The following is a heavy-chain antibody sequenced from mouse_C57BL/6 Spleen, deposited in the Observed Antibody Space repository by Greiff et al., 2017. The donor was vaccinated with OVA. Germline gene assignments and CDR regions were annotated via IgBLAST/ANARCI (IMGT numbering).Heavy chain of an antibody. J-gene: IGHJ4*01. Sequence: QVQLQQSGAELVRPGSSVKLSCTASGYTFTSYWMHWVKQRPIQGLEWIGNIDPSDSATHYNQTFKDKATLPVDNSSSTAYMQLSSLTSECSAVYFCARDYCSYAMDYWGQGTSVTVSS. CDR1: GYTFTSYW. D-gene: IGHD1-1*01. CDR2: IDPSDSAT. V-gene: IGHV1-52*01. CDR3: ARDYCSYAMDY.